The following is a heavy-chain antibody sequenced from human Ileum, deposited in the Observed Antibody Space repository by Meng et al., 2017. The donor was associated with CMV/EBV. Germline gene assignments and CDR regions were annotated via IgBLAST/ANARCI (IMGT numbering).Heavy chain of an antibody. CDR2: IYWNDDK. J-gene: IGHJ5*02. D-gene: IGHD1/OR15-1a*01. CDR3: AYSRNKIFDP. V-gene: IGHV2-5*01. Sequence: CTFSGFSLSTSEVCVSWIRQPPGKALEWLALIYWNDDKRYSPSLESRLTITKDTSKNQVVLTMTNMDPVDTATYYCAYSRNKIFDPWGQGTLVTVSS. CDR1: GFSLSTSEVC.